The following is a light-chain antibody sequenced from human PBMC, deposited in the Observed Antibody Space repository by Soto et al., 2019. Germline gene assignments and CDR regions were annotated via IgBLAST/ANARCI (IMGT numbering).Light chain of an antibody. CDR2: AAS. CDR1: QAINNY. CDR3: QKFNAVPT. V-gene: IGKV1-27*01. J-gene: IGKJ4*01. Sequence: DIQMTQSPSSLSASVGDRVTITCRASQAINNYLAWYQQKPGKVPTLLISAASTLQSGVPSRFSGSGSRTDFTLTISSLQAEDVATYYCQKFNAVPTFGGGTKVEI.